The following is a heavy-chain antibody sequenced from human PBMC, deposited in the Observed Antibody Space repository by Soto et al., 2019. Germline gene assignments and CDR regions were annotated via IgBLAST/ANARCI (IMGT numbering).Heavy chain of an antibody. CDR2: ISGRGGNA. V-gene: IGHV3-23*01. Sequence: EVQLLESGGGLVQPGGSLRLSCAASGFTFSSYAMSWVRHAPGKGLEWVSTISGRGGNAYYADAVKGRFTISRDNSKNTLHLQMNSLRADDTAVYYCAKDGASGSYPPYYYYGMDVWGQGTTVTVSS. CDR3: AKDGASGSYPPYYYYGMDV. D-gene: IGHD1-26*01. J-gene: IGHJ6*02. CDR1: GFTFSSYA.